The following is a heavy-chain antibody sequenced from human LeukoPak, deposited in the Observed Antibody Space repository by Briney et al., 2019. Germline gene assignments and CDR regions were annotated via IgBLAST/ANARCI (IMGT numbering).Heavy chain of an antibody. Sequence: ASVKVSCKASGYTFISYNIHWVRQAPGQGPEWMGWISAYNGNTNYAQNLQGRVTMTTDTSTSTAYMELRSLRSDDTAVYYCARGSVSYSSLSPWGQGTLVTVSS. D-gene: IGHD2-21*01. J-gene: IGHJ5*02. V-gene: IGHV1-18*01. CDR3: ARGSVSYSSLSP. CDR2: ISAYNGNT. CDR1: GYTFISYN.